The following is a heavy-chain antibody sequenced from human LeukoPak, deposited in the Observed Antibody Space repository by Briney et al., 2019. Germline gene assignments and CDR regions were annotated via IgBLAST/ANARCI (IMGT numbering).Heavy chain of an antibody. CDR2: IYPGDSDT. J-gene: IGHJ3*02. CDR3: ARRGHYYYDSSGFFRATDAFDI. Sequence: GESLKISCKGSGYSFTSYWIGWVRQMPGKGLEWMGIIYPGDSDTRYSPSFQGQVTISADKSISTAYLQWSSLKASDTAMYYCARRGHYYYDSSGFFRATDAFDIWGQGTMVTVSS. D-gene: IGHD3-22*01. CDR1: GYSFTSYW. V-gene: IGHV5-51*01.